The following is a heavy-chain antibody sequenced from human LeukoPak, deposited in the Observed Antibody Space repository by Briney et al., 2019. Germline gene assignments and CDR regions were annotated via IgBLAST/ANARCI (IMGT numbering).Heavy chain of an antibody. CDR3: ARGLVIAVAGWGPWALPPAGYDY. D-gene: IGHD6-19*01. J-gene: IGHJ4*02. Sequence: SETLSLTCTVSGGSISSSSYYWGWIRQPPGKGLEWIGSIYYSGSTYYNPSLKSRVTISVDTSKNQFSLKLSSVTAADTAVYYCARGLVIAVAGWGPWALPPAGYDYWGQGTLVTVSS. CDR2: IYYSGST. V-gene: IGHV4-39*07. CDR1: GGSISSSSYY.